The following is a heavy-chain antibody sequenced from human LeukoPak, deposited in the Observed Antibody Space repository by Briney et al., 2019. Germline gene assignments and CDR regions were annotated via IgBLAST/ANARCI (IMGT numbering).Heavy chain of an antibody. Sequence: SETLSLTCTVSGGSISNYYWSWIRQPAGKGLEWIGRIYSSGSTNYNPSLKSRVTMSVDTSTNHLSLKLSSVTAADTAVYYCARLSVLLEGFGPWGQGTLVTVSS. CDR3: ARLSVLLEGFGP. V-gene: IGHV4-4*07. CDR2: IYSSGST. CDR1: GGSISNYY. J-gene: IGHJ5*02. D-gene: IGHD3-10*01.